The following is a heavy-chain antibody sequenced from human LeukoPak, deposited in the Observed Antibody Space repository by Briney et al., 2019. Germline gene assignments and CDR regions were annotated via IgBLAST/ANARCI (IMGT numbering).Heavy chain of an antibody. CDR3: GIGGGIAVSHV. CDR2: IYYDGTT. Sequence: SETLSLTCTISGGSMSVGRSYWGWVRQPPGKGLEWIASIYYDGTTYYYPSLKSRVTISMDSSKNHFSLEVKSVTAADTAMYYCGIGGGIAVSHVWGQGIMVAVST. CDR1: GGSMSVGRSY. D-gene: IGHD6-19*01. V-gene: IGHV4-39*07. J-gene: IGHJ4*02.